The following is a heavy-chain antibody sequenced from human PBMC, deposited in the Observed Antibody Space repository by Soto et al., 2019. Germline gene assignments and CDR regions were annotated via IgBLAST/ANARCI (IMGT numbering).Heavy chain of an antibody. CDR2: SSAYNGKT. D-gene: IGHD4-17*01. CDR3: ARLHRYGDHPPDY. CDR1: GYTFTMYG. J-gene: IGHJ4*02. Sequence: HGQLVQSGAEVKKPGASVKVSCKASGYTFTMYGITWVRQAPGQGLEWMGWSSAYNGKTDYAEKFQGRVAMTTDSSTTTAYMELRSLRSDDTAVYYCARLHRYGDHPPDYWGQGTPVIVSS. V-gene: IGHV1-18*01.